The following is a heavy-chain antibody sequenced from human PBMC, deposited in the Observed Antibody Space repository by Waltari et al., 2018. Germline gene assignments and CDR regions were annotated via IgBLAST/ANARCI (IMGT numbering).Heavy chain of an antibody. J-gene: IGHJ4*02. D-gene: IGHD5-12*01. V-gene: IGHV1-2*02. CDR1: GYTFTGQY. Sequence: QVQLVQSGAEVKKPGASVKVSCQASGYTFTGQYIHWVRQAPGQGLEWMGWIHPNSGDTNYAQKFQGRVTMTGDTSINTAYIELSSLRSDDTAIYYCAKSRDGYNFFDYWGQGALVTVSS. CDR3: AKSRDGYNFFDY. CDR2: IHPNSGDT.